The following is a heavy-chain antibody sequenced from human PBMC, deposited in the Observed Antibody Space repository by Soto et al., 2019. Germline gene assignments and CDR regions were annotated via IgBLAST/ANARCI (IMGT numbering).Heavy chain of an antibody. J-gene: IGHJ4*02. CDR1: GYTFITYG. D-gene: IGHD3-22*01. Sequence: QVQLVQSGAEVKKPGASVKVSCKASGYTFITYGVSWVRQAPGQGLDCLGWISTYNGNTRYAERLQSRVTMTTDQTTNTAYMELRNLRSDDTAVYYCARGPTDYYDNSANYFLDYWGQGTLVTVSS. V-gene: IGHV1-18*01. CDR3: ARGPTDYYDNSANYFLDY. CDR2: ISTYNGNT.